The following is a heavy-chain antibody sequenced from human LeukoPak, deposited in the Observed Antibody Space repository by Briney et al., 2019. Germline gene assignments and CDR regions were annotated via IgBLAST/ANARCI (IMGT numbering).Heavy chain of an antibody. CDR3: ARDWGYCSSTSCYRWFDP. CDR2: MNPNSGNT. V-gene: IGHV1-8*01. CDR1: GYTFTSYD. D-gene: IGHD2-2*01. Sequence: ASVKVSCKASGYTFTSYDINWVRQATGQGLEWMGWMNPNSGNTGYAQKFQGRVTITADESTSTAYMELSSLRSEDTAVYYCARDWGYCSSTSCYRWFDPWGQGTLVTVSS. J-gene: IGHJ5*02.